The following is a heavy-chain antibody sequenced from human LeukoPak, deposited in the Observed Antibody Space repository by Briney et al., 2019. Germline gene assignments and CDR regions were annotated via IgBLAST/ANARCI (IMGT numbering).Heavy chain of an antibody. CDR1: GGTFSSYA. Sequence: GASVKLSCKASGGTFSSYAISWVLQAPRQRLESLGRIIPILGIASYAQKFQGRVTITADKSTSTAYMELSSLRSEDTAVYYCARDPYHCSGGSCDPRNWFDPWGQGTLVTVSS. D-gene: IGHD2-15*01. V-gene: IGHV1-69*04. J-gene: IGHJ5*02. CDR3: ARDPYHCSGGSCDPRNWFDP. CDR2: IIPILGIA.